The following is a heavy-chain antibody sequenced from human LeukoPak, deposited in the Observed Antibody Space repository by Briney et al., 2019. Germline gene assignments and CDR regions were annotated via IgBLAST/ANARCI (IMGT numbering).Heavy chain of an antibody. CDR2: ISGSGGRT. D-gene: IGHD3-10*01. J-gene: IGHJ4*02. V-gene: IGHV3-23*01. Sequence: GSLRLSCAVSGITLSNYGMRWVRQAPGKGLEWVAGISGSGGRTNYAASVKGRFTISRDNPKITLYLQMSSLRAEDTAVYFCAKRGVIRVILVGFHKEAYYFDSWGQGALVTVSS. CDR1: GITLSNYG. CDR3: AKRGVIRVILVGFHKEAYYFDS.